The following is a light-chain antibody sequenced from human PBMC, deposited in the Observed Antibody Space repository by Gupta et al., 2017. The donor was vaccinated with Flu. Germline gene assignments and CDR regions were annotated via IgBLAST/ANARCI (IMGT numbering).Light chain of an antibody. V-gene: IGLV3-25*03. CDR2: KDT. Sequence: GDALPKQFAYWYQQRPGQAPLLLIYKDTERPSKIPARFSGSSSGTRATLTISAVQAEDEADYYCQSVDSGGTYVVFDGGTKLTVL. CDR3: QSVDSGGTYVV. CDR1: ALPKQF. J-gene: IGLJ2*01.